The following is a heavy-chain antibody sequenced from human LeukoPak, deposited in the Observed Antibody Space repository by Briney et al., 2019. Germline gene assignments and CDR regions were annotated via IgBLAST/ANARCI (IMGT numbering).Heavy chain of an antibody. V-gene: IGHV4-34*01. Sequence: SETLSLTCAVYGGSFSGYYWSWIRQPPGKGLEWIGEINHSGSTNYNPALKSRVTISLDTSKNQFSLKLSSVTAANTYVYYCARGLRRFASDFDIWGQGTLVTVSS. CDR2: INHSGST. J-gene: IGHJ3*02. CDR3: ARGLRRFASDFDI. CDR1: GGSFSGYY. D-gene: IGHD3-10*01.